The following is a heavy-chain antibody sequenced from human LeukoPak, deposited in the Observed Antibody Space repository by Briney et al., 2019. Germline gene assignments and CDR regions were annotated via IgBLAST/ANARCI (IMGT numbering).Heavy chain of an antibody. CDR2: ISWNSDNI. CDR1: GFIFDDYA. J-gene: IGHJ4*02. Sequence: GGSLRLSCAASGFIFDDYAMHWVRQAPGKGLEWVSSISWNSDNIKYVDSVKGRFTISRDNAKNSLYLQMNSLRAEDTAVYYCAKGAGHLWFGEFEALDYWGQGTLVTVSS. CDR3: AKGAGHLWFGEFEALDY. V-gene: IGHV3-9*01. D-gene: IGHD3-10*01.